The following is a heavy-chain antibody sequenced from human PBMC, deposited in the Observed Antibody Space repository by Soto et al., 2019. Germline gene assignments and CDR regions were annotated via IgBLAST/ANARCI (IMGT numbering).Heavy chain of an antibody. CDR1: GGSFSGYY. D-gene: IGHD3-22*01. CDR2: INHSGST. Sequence: PSETLSLTCAVYGGSFSGYYWSWIRQPPGKGLEWIGEINHSGSTNYNPSLKSRVTISVDTSKNQFPLKLSSVTAADTAVYYCAGDYDSSGYQGYWGQGTLVTVSS. J-gene: IGHJ4*02. CDR3: AGDYDSSGYQGY. V-gene: IGHV4-34*01.